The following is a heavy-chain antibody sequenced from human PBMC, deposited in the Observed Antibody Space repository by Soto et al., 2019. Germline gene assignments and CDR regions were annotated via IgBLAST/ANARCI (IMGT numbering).Heavy chain of an antibody. V-gene: IGHV4-59*01. J-gene: IGHJ6*02. CDR3: ARGTTVTTYGVDYYYGMDV. D-gene: IGHD4-17*01. CDR1: GGSISSFY. Sequence: SETLSLTCTVSGGSISSFYWSWIRQPPGKGLEWIGYIYYSGSTNYNPSLKSRVTISVDTSKNQFSLKLSSVTAADTAVYYCARGTTVTTYGVDYYYGMDVWGQGTTVTVSS. CDR2: IYYSGST.